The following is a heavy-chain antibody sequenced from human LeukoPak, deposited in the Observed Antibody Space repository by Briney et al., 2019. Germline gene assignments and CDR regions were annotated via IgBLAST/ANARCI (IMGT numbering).Heavy chain of an antibody. CDR2: IIPIFGTA. CDR3: ARVIGYSFWFDP. J-gene: IGHJ5*02. CDR1: GYTFTGYY. Sequence: SVKVSCKASGYTFTGYYMHWVRQAPGQGLEWMGRIIPIFGTANYAQKFQGRVTITTDESTSTAYMELSSLRSEDTAVYYCARVIGYSFWFDPWGQGTLVTVSS. D-gene: IGHD4-11*01. V-gene: IGHV1-69*05.